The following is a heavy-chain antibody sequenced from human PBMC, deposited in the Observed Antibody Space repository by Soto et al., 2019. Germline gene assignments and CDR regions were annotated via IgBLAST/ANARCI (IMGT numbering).Heavy chain of an antibody. CDR3: ARVRSGWYSGGADY. J-gene: IGHJ4*02. CDR2: MNPNSGNT. V-gene: IGHV1-8*02. D-gene: IGHD6-19*01. Sequence: ASVKVSCKASGYTFPSYDINWVRQATGQGLEWMGWMNPNSGNTGYEQKFQGRVTMTRDTSTSTAYLELSGLRSDDTAISYCARVRSGWYSGGADYWGRGTQFTVSS. CDR1: GYTFPSYD.